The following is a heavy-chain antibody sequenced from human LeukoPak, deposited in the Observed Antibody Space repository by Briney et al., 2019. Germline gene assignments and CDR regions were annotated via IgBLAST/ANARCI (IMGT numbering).Heavy chain of an antibody. CDR1: GGSFSGYY. CDR2: INHSGST. D-gene: IGHD6-6*01. J-gene: IGHJ5*02. Sequence: SETLSLTCAVYGGSFSGYYWSWIRQPPGKGLEWIGEINHSGSTNYNPSLKSRVTISVDTSKNQFSLKLSSVTAADTAVYYCARGIAALSDPWGQGTLVTVSS. CDR3: ARGIAALSDP. V-gene: IGHV4-34*01.